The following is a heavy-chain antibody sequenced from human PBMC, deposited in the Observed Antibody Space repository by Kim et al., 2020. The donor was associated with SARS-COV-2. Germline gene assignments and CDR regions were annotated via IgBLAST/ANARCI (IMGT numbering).Heavy chain of an antibody. J-gene: IGHJ4*02. CDR3: AMGIRIFAVDIDY. D-gene: IGHD3-3*02. Sequence: YNPSLKSRITITVDTSKNQFSLKLSSVTAADTALYYCAMGIRIFAVDIDYWGQGTLVTVSS. V-gene: IGHV4-31*02.